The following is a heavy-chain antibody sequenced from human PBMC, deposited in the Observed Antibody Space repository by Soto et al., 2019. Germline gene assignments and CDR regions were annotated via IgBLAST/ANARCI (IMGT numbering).Heavy chain of an antibody. CDR1: VYSFTSYA. Sequence: ASVKVSCNSSVYSFTSYAMHWVRKAPGQRLEWMGWINAGNGNTKYSQKFQGRVTITRDTSASTAYMELSSLRSEDTAVYYCASNQLGTTPYGMDAWGQGTTVTGSS. CDR2: INAGNGNT. J-gene: IGHJ6*02. D-gene: IGHD1-1*01. CDR3: ASNQLGTTPYGMDA. V-gene: IGHV1-3*01.